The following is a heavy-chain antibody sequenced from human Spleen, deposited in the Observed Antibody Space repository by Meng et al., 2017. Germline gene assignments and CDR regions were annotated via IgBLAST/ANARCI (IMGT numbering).Heavy chain of an antibody. V-gene: IGHV3-7*03. CDR2: IKEDGIEK. CDR3: VKDTTYDFGGNSYFQH. J-gene: IGHJ1*01. Sequence: GESLKISCAASGFSFSSSWMGWVRQAPGKGLEWVANIKEDGIEKYYVDSVKGRFTISRDNAKNSLYLQMDSLRPEDTALYYCVKDTTYDFGGNSYFQHWGQGTLVTVSS. D-gene: IGHD4-23*01. CDR1: GFSFSSSW.